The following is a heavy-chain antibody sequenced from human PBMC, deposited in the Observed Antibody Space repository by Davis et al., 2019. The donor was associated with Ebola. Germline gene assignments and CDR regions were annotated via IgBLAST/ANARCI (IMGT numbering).Heavy chain of an antibody. CDR2: ISYDGSNK. D-gene: IGHD1-14*01. CDR3: ARDLPGGDWYFDL. V-gene: IGHV3-30*03. Sequence: GESLKISCAASGFTFSYYGMHWVRQAPGKGLEWVAVISYDGSNKYYADSVKGRFTISRDNSKNTLYLQMSSLRAEDTAVYYCARDLPGGDWYFDLWGRGTLVTVSS. J-gene: IGHJ2*01. CDR1: GFTFSYYG.